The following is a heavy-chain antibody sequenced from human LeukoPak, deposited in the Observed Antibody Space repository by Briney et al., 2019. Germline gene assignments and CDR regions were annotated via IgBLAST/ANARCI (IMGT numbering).Heavy chain of an antibody. V-gene: IGHV3-23*01. CDR2: IIGSSGTT. CDR3: AKGAYDYIEIAYFDY. D-gene: IGHD5-12*01. Sequence: GGSLRLSCVASGFSFNNYAMNWVRQAPRKGLEWVSLIIGSSGTTFYADSVKGRFTISRDKSKSTLYLQMNSLRAEDTAVYYCAKGAYDYIEIAYFDYWGQGSLDTVSS. J-gene: IGHJ4*02. CDR1: GFSFNNYA.